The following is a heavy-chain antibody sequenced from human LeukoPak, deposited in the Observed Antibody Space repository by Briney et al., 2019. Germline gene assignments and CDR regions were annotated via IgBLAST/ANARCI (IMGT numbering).Heavy chain of an antibody. CDR2: ISADNGNT. CDR1: GYTFIRYG. CDR3: ARLSYYYDNSGYYWFDP. D-gene: IGHD3-22*01. V-gene: IGHV1-18*01. J-gene: IGHJ5*02. Sequence: ASVKVSCKASGYTFIRYGISWVRQAPAQGLEWMGWISADNGNTKYAQKFQGRVTMTRDRSTSTVYMEMRSLRLDDTAVYYCARLSYYYDNSGYYWFDPWGQGTLVTLSS.